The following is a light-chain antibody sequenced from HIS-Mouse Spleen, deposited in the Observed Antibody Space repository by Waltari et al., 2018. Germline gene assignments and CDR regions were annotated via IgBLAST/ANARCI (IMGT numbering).Light chain of an antibody. V-gene: IGLV2-14*01. CDR1: SSEVGGYNY. CDR3: SSYTSSSTWV. Sequence: QSALTQPASVSGSPGQSITISCTGTSSEVGGYNYGSWYKQPPCKAPKLIIYVVSNRPSGVSNRFSGSKSGNTASLTISGLQAEDEADYYCSSYTSSSTWVFGGGTKLTVL. CDR2: VVS. J-gene: IGLJ3*02.